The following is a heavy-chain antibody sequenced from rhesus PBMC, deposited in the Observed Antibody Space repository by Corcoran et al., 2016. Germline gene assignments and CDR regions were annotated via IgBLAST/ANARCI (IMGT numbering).Heavy chain of an antibody. CDR3: ASGLNYGAPNFGLDS. CDR2: IGG. J-gene: IGHJ6*01. D-gene: IGHD1-26*01. CDR1: GDSIISGSA. Sequence: QVQLKESGPGLVKPSETLSLTCTVSGDSIISGSAWSWLRQHPGKGLEWIGYIGGSYNPSLKRRVTISKDTSKNQYSLNLPSVTAADTAVYYCASGLNYGAPNFGLDSWGQGVVVTVSS. V-gene: IGHV4-127*01.